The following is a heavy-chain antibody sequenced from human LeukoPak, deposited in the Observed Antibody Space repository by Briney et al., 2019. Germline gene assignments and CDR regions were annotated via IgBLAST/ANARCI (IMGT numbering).Heavy chain of an antibody. Sequence: SQTLSLTCTVSGGSISSGSYYWSWIRQPAGKGLEWIGRIYTSGSTNYNPSLKSRVTISVDTSKNQFSLKLSPVTAADTAVYYCARDLEMYYDSSGYVSAFDIWGQGTMVTVSS. CDR2: IYTSGST. V-gene: IGHV4-61*02. J-gene: IGHJ3*02. CDR1: GGSISSGSYY. CDR3: ARDLEMYYDSSGYVSAFDI. D-gene: IGHD3-22*01.